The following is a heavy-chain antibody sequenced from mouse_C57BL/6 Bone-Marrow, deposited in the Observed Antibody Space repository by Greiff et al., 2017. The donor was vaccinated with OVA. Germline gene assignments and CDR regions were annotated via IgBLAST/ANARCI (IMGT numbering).Heavy chain of an antibody. CDR1: GFTFTSYG. D-gene: IGHD1-1*01. CDR3: ARHGDYGSFFDY. CDR2: ISSGGSYT. V-gene: IGHV5-6*02. J-gene: IGHJ2*01. Sequence: DVKLVESGGDLVKPGGSLKLSCAASGFTFTSYGMSWVRQTPDKRLEWVANISSGGSYTYYPDSVKGRFTLSRDNAKNTLYLQLSSLKSEDTAMYYCARHGDYGSFFDYWGQGTTLTVSS.